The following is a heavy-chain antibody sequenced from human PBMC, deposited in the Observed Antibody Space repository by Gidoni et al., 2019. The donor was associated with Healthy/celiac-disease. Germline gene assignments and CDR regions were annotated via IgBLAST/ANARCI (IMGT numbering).Heavy chain of an antibody. CDR3: ARGICRYYDSSGLPIS. J-gene: IGHJ4*02. V-gene: IGHV3-53*01. D-gene: IGHD3-22*01. CDR1: GFTASSNY. Sequence: EVQLVESGAGLIQPGGYLRLSCAASGFTASSNYMSCVRQAPGKGLDLVAVIYSGGSTYYADSVKGRFTISRYNSKNTLYLQMNSLRAEDTAVYYCARGICRYYDSSGLPISWGQGTLVTVSS. CDR2: IYSGGST.